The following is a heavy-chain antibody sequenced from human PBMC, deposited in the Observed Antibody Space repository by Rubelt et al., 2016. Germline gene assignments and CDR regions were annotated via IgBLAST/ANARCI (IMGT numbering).Heavy chain of an antibody. J-gene: IGHJ4*02. CDR2: IYYSGST. CDR3: ARPILSTMGAAVGSGDY. D-gene: IGHD1-26*01. CDR1: GGSISSGGYY. Sequence: QVQLQESGPGLVKPSQTLSLTCTVSGGSISSGGYYWSWIRQHPGKGLEWIGYIYYSGSTYYNPSLKSGVTLPVDTSKNQFSLKLGSVTAADTAVYYCARPILSTMGAAVGSGDYWGQGTLVTVSS. V-gene: IGHV4-31*03.